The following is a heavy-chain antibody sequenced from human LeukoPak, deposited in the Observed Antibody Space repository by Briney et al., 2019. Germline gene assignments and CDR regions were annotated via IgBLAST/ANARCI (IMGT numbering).Heavy chain of an antibody. D-gene: IGHD6-13*01. CDR2: IYYSGST. CDR1: GGSISSSSYY. V-gene: IGHV4-39*01. CDR3: ASGPPYSSSWFKPFDY. Sequence: SETLSLTCTVSGGSISSSSYYWGWIRQPPGKGLEWIGSIYYSGSTYYNPSLKSRVTISVDTSKNQFSLKLSSVTAADTAVYYCASGPPYSSSWFKPFDYWGQGTLVTVSS. J-gene: IGHJ4*02.